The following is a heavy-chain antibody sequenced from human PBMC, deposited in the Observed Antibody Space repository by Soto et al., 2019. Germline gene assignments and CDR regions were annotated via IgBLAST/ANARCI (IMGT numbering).Heavy chain of an antibody. CDR2: IYYSGST. Sequence: PSETLSLTCTVSGGSISSSSYYWGWIRQPPGKGLEWIGSIYYSGSTYYNPSLKSRVTMSVDTSKNQFSLKLSSVTAADTAVYYCARHRLPAVAGGGGFDYWGQGTLVTVSS. CDR1: GGSISSSSYY. J-gene: IGHJ4*02. D-gene: IGHD6-19*01. CDR3: ARHRLPAVAGGGGFDY. V-gene: IGHV4-39*01.